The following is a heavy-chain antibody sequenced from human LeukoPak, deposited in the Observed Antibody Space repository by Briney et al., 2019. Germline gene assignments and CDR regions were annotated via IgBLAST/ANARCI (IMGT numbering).Heavy chain of an antibody. V-gene: IGHV1-18*04. Sequence: ASVKVSCKASGYSFTSYAINWVRQAPGQGLEWMGRFTAATTSYAKHLQDRVSMSTDTATNTAYLEVRSLTSDDPAVYYCCRPMTALPVRGAFDLWGQGTMVTVAS. CDR1: GYSFTSYA. D-gene: IGHD3-22*01. J-gene: IGHJ3*01. CDR3: CRPMTALPVRGAFDL. CDR2: FTAATT.